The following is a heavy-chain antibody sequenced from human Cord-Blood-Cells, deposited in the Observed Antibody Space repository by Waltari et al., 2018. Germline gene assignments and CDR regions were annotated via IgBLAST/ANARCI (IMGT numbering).Heavy chain of an antibody. CDR3: ARAPNMVRGVSAIDY. J-gene: IGHJ4*02. D-gene: IGHD3-10*01. CDR2: INHSGST. CDR1: GGSFSGYY. V-gene: IGHV4-34*01. Sequence: QVQLQQWGAGLFKPSETLSLTCAVYGGSFSGYYWRWIRQPPGKGLEWIGEINHSGSTNYNPSLKSRVTISVDTSKNQFSLKLSSVTAADTAVYYCARAPNMVRGVSAIDYWGQGTLVTVSS.